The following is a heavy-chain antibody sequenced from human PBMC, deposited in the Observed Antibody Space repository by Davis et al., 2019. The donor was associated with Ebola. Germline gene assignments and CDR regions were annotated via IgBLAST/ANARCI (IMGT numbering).Heavy chain of an antibody. CDR2: INHSGST. Sequence: MPSETLSLTCAVYGGSFSGYYWSWIRQPLGKGLEWIGEINHSGSTNYNPSLKSRVTISVDTSKNQFSLKLSSVTAADTAVYYCARVMRGYYYYGMDVWGQGTTVTVSS. V-gene: IGHV4-34*01. CDR1: GGSFSGYY. D-gene: IGHD3-16*01. CDR3: ARVMRGYYYYGMDV. J-gene: IGHJ6*02.